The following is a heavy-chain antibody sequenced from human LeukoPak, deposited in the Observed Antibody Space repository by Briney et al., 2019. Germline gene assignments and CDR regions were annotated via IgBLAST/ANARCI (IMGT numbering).Heavy chain of an antibody. D-gene: IGHD1-26*01. CDR3: ARGSFGAGVGATMDDACDI. Sequence: GGSLRLSCAASGFTFSSYIIHWVRQAPGKGLEWVAVISYDGTDKYYADSVKGRFTISRDNSKNTLYVQMNSLRAEDTAVYYCARGSFGAGVGATMDDACDIWGQGTMVTVSS. V-gene: IGHV3-30*04. J-gene: IGHJ3*02. CDR2: ISYDGTDK. CDR1: GFTFSSYI.